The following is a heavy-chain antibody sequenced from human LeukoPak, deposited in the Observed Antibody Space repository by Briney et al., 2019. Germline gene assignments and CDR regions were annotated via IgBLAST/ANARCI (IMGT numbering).Heavy chain of an antibody. Sequence: SETLSLTCTVTGASISSHYWCWIRQTPGTGREWIGDIYDHGSTTYNTSLQSRVPFSVDTPRNQFSLNLRSVTAAGTAVYYCAKIEVGRFDPWGQGTLVTVSS. CDR1: GASISSHY. CDR3: AKIEVGRFDP. J-gene: IGHJ5*02. D-gene: IGHD1-26*01. V-gene: IGHV4-59*11. CDR2: IYDHGST.